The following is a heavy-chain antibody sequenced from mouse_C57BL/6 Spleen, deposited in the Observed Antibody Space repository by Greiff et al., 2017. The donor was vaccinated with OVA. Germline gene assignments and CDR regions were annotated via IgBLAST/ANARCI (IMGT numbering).Heavy chain of an antibody. J-gene: IGHJ1*03. V-gene: IGHV5-15*01. CDR2: ISNLAYSI. CDR3: ERQSEGYFDV. CDR1: GFTFSDYG. Sequence: EVHLVESGGGLVQPGGSLKLSCAASGFTFSDYGMAWVRQAPRKGPEWVAFISNLAYSIYYADTVTGRFTISRENATNTLYLEMSSLGSEDTARYYGERQSEGYFDVWGTGTTVTVSS.